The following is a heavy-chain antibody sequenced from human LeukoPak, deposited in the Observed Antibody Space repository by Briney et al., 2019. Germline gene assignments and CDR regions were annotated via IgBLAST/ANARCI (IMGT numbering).Heavy chain of an antibody. J-gene: IGHJ5*02. Sequence: SETLSLTCAVYGGSFSGYYWSWIRQPPGKGLEWIGEINHSGSTNYNPSLKSRVTISVDTSKNQFSLKLSSVTAADTAVYYCAREPSYCSSTSCLNWFGPWGQGTLVTVSS. CDR3: AREPSYCSSTSCLNWFGP. V-gene: IGHV4-34*01. CDR2: INHSGST. D-gene: IGHD2-2*01. CDR1: GGSFSGYY.